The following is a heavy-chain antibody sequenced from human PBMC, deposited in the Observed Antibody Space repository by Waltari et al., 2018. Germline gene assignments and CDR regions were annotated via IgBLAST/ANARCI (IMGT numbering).Heavy chain of an antibody. D-gene: IGHD6-13*01. J-gene: IGHJ5*02. CDR1: GGSFSGYY. Sequence: QVQLQQWGAGLLKPSETLSLTCAVYGGSFSGYYWSWIRQPPGRGLEWIGEINQSGSTNYNPSLKSRVTISVDTSKNQFSLKLSSVTAADTAVYYCARALGSSWTGAFSWFDPWGQGTLVTVSS. CDR2: INQSGST. V-gene: IGHV4-34*01. CDR3: ARALGSSWTGAFSWFDP.